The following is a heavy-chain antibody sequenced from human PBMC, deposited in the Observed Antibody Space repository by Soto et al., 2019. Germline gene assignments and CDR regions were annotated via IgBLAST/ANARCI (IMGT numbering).Heavy chain of an antibody. CDR2: IIPIFGTA. Sequence: ASVKVSCKASGGTFSSYAISWLRQSPGQGLEWMGGIIPIFGTANYAQKFQGRVTITADESTSTAYMELSSLRSEDTAVYYCARGLVPAASPRYYYYYYGMDVWGQGTTVTVSS. CDR1: GGTFSSYA. J-gene: IGHJ6*02. D-gene: IGHD2-2*01. CDR3: ARGLVPAASPRYYYYYYGMDV. V-gene: IGHV1-69*13.